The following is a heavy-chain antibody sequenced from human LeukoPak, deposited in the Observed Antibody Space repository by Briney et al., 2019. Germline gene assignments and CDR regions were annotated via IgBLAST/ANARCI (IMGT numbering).Heavy chain of an antibody. J-gene: IGHJ6*02. CDR1: GYTFTGYY. D-gene: IGHD6-13*01. CDR2: INPNSGGT. CDR3: ARLQLGPNYYYGMDV. Sequence: ASVKVSCKASGYTFTGYYTHWVRQAPGQGLEWMGWINPNSGGTNYAQKFQGRVTMTRDTSISTAYMELSRLRSDDTAVYYCARLQLGPNYYYGMDVWGQGTTVTVSS. V-gene: IGHV1-2*02.